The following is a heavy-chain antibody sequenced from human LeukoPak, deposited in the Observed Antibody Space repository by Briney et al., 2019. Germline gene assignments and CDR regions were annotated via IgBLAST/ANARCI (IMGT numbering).Heavy chain of an antibody. CDR2: IYPGDSDT. Sequence: GESLKISCKVSGDTFTFTTYWIAWVRQMPGKGLEWMGIIYPGDSDTRYSPSFQGQVTISADKSITTAYLQWSSLKASDTAMYYCARQLYCSGGGCHRYGMDVWGRGTTVTVSS. CDR3: ARQLYCSGGGCHRYGMDV. J-gene: IGHJ6*02. D-gene: IGHD2-15*01. V-gene: IGHV5-51*01. CDR1: GDTFTFTTYW.